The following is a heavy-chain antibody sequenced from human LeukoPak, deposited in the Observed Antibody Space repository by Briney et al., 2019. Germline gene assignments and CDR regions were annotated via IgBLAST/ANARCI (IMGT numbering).Heavy chain of an antibody. V-gene: IGHV1-58*02. CDR2: IVVGSGNT. Sequence: TSVKVSCKASGFTFTSSAMQWVRQARGQRLEWIGWIVVGSGNTNYAQKFQERVTITRDMSTSTAYMELSSLRSEDTAVYYCAADSVYDFWSGYSPRYGMDVWGQGTRSPSP. CDR1: GFTFTSSA. J-gene: IGHJ6*02. CDR3: AADSVYDFWSGYSPRYGMDV. D-gene: IGHD3-3*01.